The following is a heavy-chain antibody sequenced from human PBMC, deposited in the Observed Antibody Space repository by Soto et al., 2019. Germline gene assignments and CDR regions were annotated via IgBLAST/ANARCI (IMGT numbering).Heavy chain of an antibody. V-gene: IGHV1-69*13. D-gene: IGHD6-19*01. CDR2: IIPIFGTA. Sequence: SVKVSCKASGGTFSGYAISWVRQAPGQGLEWMGGIIPIFGTANYAQKFQGRVTITADESTSTAYMELSSLRSEDTAVYYCAREDQQWLVSYFDYWGQGTLGTVSS. J-gene: IGHJ4*02. CDR1: GGTFSGYA. CDR3: AREDQQWLVSYFDY.